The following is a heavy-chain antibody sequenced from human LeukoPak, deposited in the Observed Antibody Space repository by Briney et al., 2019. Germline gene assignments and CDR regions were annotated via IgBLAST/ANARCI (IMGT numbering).Heavy chain of an antibody. CDR2: IYYSGST. D-gene: IGHD3-3*01. CDR1: GGSISSYY. CDR3: ARYHYDFWSGLTYYYYYYMDV. V-gene: IGHV4-59*01. J-gene: IGHJ6*03. Sequence: SETLSLTCTVSGGSISSYYWSWIRQPPGKGLEWIGYIYYSGSTNYNPSLKSRVTISADTSKNQFSLKLSSVTAADTAVYYCARYHYDFWSGLTYYYYYYMDVWGKGTTVTVSS.